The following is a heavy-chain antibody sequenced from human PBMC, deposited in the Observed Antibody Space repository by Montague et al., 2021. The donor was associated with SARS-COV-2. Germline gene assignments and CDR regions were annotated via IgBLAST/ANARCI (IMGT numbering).Heavy chain of an antibody. Sequence: QSGAEVKKPGESLKISCKGSGYSFTSYWIDWVRQMPGKGLEWMGIIYPXXSYTRYSPSFHGQVTISADKSISTAYLQWGSLKASDTAMYYCARHPRYCSGGSCYSGGEFDYWGQGTLVTVSS. J-gene: IGHJ4*02. D-gene: IGHD2-15*01. CDR3: ARHPRYCSGGSCYSGGEFDY. V-gene: IGHV5-51*01. CDR1: GYSFTSYW. CDR2: IYPXXSYT.